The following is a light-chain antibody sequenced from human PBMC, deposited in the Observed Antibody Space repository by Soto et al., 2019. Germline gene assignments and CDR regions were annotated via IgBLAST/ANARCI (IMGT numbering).Light chain of an antibody. V-gene: IGKV3-15*01. CDR1: QTVYNN. CDR2: FAS. J-gene: IGKJ4*01. Sequence: IVMTQSPATLSVSPGEKATLSCSASQTVYNNLAWYQQKPGQAPRLLVYFASTRATGIPARFSGSGSGTEFSLTISRLQSEDFALYYCQQYTAWPLTFGGGTKVETK. CDR3: QQYTAWPLT.